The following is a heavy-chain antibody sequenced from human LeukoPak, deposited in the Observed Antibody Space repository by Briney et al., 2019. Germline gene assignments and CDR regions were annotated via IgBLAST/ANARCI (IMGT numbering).Heavy chain of an antibody. CDR3: ARADGTNSGTNAFDV. Sequence: ASVKVSCKTSGYRFNVYDILWVRQAPGHGLDYVGWISTYTGRANYAQKFQGRVPMITDTSTSTAYLELTNLTSSDTGLYYCARADGTNSGTNAFDVWGLGTVVTVAS. CDR2: ISTYTGRA. V-gene: IGHV1-18*01. D-gene: IGHD4-23*01. CDR1: GYRFNVYD. J-gene: IGHJ3*01.